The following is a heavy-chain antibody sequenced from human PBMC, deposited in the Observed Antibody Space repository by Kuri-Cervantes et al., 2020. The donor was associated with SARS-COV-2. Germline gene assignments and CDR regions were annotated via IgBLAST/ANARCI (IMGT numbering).Heavy chain of an antibody. CDR2: IKQDGSEE. CDR1: GFTFSSYW. Sequence: GESLKISCAASGFTFSSYWMSWVRQAPGKGLEWVANIKQDGSEEYYVDSVKGRFTISRDNAKNSLYLQMNSLRAEDTAVYYCARAYCSSTSCFKYFDYWGQGTLVTVSS. D-gene: IGHD2-2*01. V-gene: IGHV3-7*04. CDR3: ARAYCSSTSCFKYFDY. J-gene: IGHJ4*02.